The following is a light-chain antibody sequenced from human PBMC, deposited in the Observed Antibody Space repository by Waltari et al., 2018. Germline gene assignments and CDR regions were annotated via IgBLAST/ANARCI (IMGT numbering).Light chain of an antibody. V-gene: IGKV3-20*01. J-gene: IGKJ1*01. CDR2: GAS. CDR1: QSVSKT. Sequence: DIVLTQSLGTLSLSPGERATLSCRASQSVSKTLAWSQQKPGQAPRLLIYGASTRATGIPERFSGGGSGTDFSLTISRLEPEDFAVYYCQHYVRLPATFGQGTKVEIK. CDR3: QHYVRLPAT.